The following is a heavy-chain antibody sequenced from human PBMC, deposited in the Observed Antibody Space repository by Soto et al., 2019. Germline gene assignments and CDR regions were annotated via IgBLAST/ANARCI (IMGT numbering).Heavy chain of an antibody. CDR1: GYTFTSYG. D-gene: IGHD2-15*01. Sequence: QVQLVQSGAEVKKPGASVKVSCKASGYTFTSYGISWVRQAPGQGLEWMGWISAYNGNTNYAQKLQGRVTMTTDTSTRTAYMELRSLRSDDTAVYYCARVVPYCSGGSCYGWFDPWGQGTLVTVSS. CDR3: ARVVPYCSGGSCYGWFDP. V-gene: IGHV1-18*01. J-gene: IGHJ5*02. CDR2: ISAYNGNT.